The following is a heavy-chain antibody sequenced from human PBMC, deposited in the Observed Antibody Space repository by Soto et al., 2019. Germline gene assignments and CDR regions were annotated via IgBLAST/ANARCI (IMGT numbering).Heavy chain of an antibody. V-gene: IGHV4-39*01. CDR1: NDTISSSSHY. CDR3: ARQGTSGIYYNGPFAY. Sequence: SETLSLTCTVSNDTISSSSHYWGWIRQPPGKGLEWIGSVYYSGSTYYNPSLKSRVTISVDTSTNQFSLKLSSVTAADTAVYYCARQGTSGIYYNGPFAYWGQGTLVTVSS. J-gene: IGHJ4*02. D-gene: IGHD3-10*01. CDR2: VYYSGST.